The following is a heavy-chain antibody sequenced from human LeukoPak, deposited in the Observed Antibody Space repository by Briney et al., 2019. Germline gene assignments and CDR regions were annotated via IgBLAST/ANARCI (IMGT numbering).Heavy chain of an antibody. J-gene: IGHJ6*03. CDR1: GGSISSYY. Sequence: PSETLSLTCTVSGGSISSYYWSWIRQPPGKGLEWIGYIYYSGSTNYNPSLKSRVTISVDTSKNQFSLKLSSVTAADTAVYYCAREYCGGDCYSHYYYYYKDVWGKGTTVTVSS. D-gene: IGHD2-21*02. V-gene: IGHV4-59*01. CDR3: AREYCGGDCYSHYYYYYKDV. CDR2: IYYSGST.